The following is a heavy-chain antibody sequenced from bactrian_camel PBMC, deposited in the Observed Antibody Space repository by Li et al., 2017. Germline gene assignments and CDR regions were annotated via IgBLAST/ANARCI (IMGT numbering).Heavy chain of an antibody. CDR3: ATQRSWSTGAYAANY. Sequence: QVQLVESGGGLVKPGESLTLSCAASGFSFGSTGLNWVRQAPGKGLEWVSVINTGGSTYYSESVKDRFTISRDNAKNTLYLEMNSLKSEDTALYYCATQRSWSTGAYAANYWGQGTQVTVS. V-gene: IGHV3S1*01. J-gene: IGHJ4*01. D-gene: IGHD6*01. CDR2: INTGGST. CDR1: GFSFGSTG.